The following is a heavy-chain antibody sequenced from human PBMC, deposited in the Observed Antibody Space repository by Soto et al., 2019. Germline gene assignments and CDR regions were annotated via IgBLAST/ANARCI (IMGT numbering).Heavy chain of an antibody. D-gene: IGHD5-12*01. CDR3: AKDGRWLQFSTWTTKGPYYDY. Sequence: QVQLVESGGGVVQPGRSLRLSCAASGFAFSTYGMHWVRQAPGKGLEWVAVISYDGSNKHYADSVKGRFTISRDNSKNTMNLQMNSLRAEDTAVYYCAKDGRWLQFSTWTTKGPYYDYWGQGTLVTVSS. J-gene: IGHJ4*02. CDR1: GFAFSTYG. CDR2: ISYDGSNK. V-gene: IGHV3-30*18.